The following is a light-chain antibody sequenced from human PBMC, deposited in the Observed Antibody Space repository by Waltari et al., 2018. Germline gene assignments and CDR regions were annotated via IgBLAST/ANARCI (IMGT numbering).Light chain of an antibody. V-gene: IGLV1-44*01. CDR3: AVWDDSLGGV. J-gene: IGLJ3*02. CDR2: NNN. Sequence: QSVLTQPPSVSGTPAQSVSLPCSGSNSNLRTNFLNWYQQLPGTAPKLRIYNNNQGPSGVPDRFSASKSGTSASLAITGLQSEDEADYYCAVWDDSLGGVFGGGTKLTVL. CDR1: NSNLRTNF.